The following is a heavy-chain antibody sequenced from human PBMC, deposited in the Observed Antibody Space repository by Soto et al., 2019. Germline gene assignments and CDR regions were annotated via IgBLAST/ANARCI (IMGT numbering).Heavy chain of an antibody. CDR2: IYHTGST. D-gene: IGHD3-16*02. CDR3: ARGRGVWGSYHYNWFDP. V-gene: IGHV4-30-4*01. Sequence: SETLSLTCTVSGGSMSRGDYYWSWIRQPPGKGLEWIGFIYHTGSTYYSPSLKNRVAISVDTSKNQFSLKLSSVTAADTAVYYCARGRGVWGSYHYNWFDPWGQGTLVTVSS. CDR1: GGSMSRGDYY. J-gene: IGHJ5*02.